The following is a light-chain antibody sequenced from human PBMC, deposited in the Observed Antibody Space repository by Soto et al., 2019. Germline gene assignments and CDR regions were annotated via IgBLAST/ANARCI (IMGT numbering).Light chain of an antibody. CDR2: GAS. CDR1: QGLSSNY. CDR3: QQYGNSPPT. Sequence: EIVLTQSPGTLSLSPGERATLSCRASQGLSSNYLAWYQQRPGQAPRLLIYGASSRATGIPERFSGSGSATDLTLTISRQEPEDFAVYHCQQYGNSPPTFGGGTKVEI. V-gene: IGKV3-20*01. J-gene: IGKJ4*01.